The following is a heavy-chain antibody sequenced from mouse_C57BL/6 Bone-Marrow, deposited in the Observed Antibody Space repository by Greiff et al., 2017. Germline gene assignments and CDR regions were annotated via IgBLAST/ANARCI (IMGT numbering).Heavy chain of an antibody. J-gene: IGHJ3*01. Sequence: VQLKESGPGMVKPSQSLSLTCTVTGYSITSGYDWHWIRHFPGNKLEWMGYISYSGSTNYNPSLKSRISITHDTSKNHFFLKLNSVTTEDTATXYCARAGEGDCYPFAYWGQGTLVTVSA. D-gene: IGHD2-3*01. CDR1: GYSITSGYD. CDR3: ARAGEGDCYPFAY. V-gene: IGHV3-1*01. CDR2: ISYSGST.